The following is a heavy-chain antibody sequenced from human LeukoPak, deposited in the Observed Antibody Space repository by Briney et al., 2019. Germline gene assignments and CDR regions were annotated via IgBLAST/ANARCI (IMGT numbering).Heavy chain of an antibody. CDR1: GFTFSDYP. D-gene: IGHD7-27*01. V-gene: IGHV3-48*04. Sequence: GGSLRLSCATSGFTFSDYPMNWVRQAPGKGLEWVSNIRGSGPGSGSGTYYADSVKGRFIISRDNAKNSVYLQMNSLRVEDSAFYYCGRDVNWGFDSSGQGALVTVYS. CDR3: GRDVNWGFDS. CDR2: IRGSGPGSGSGT. J-gene: IGHJ4*02.